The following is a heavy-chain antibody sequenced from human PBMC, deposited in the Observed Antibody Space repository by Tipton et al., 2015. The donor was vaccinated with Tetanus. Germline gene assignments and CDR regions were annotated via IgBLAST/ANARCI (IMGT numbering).Heavy chain of an antibody. D-gene: IGHD3-22*01. J-gene: IGHJ6*02. Sequence: QLVQSGAEVKKSGASAKVSCKASGYTFTNYYMHWVRQAPGQGLEWMGVINPSAGTTRYEQKFQCRVIMTRDTSTTPVYMELISLRSEDPAVFYCARSYDFYDSTGYTDDGMDVWGQGTSVTVTS. V-gene: IGHV1-46*01. CDR3: ARSYDFYDSTGYTDDGMDV. CDR1: GYTFTNYY. CDR2: INPSAGTT.